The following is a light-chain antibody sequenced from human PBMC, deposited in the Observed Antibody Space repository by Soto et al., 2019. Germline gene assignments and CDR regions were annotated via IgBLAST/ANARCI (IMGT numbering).Light chain of an antibody. J-gene: IGKJ2*01. CDR3: HQYNSWPPGT. CDR1: QSISRS. Sequence: EIVLTQSPAILSVSPGERATLSCRASQSISRSLAWYQQKPGQAPRLLISDASTRATGIPARFSGSGSGTEFTLTISSLQSEDFQPYYCHQYNSWPPGTFGQGTKVDIK. CDR2: DAS. V-gene: IGKV3-15*01.